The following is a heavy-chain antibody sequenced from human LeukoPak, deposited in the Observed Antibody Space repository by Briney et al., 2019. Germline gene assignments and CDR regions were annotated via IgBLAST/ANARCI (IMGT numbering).Heavy chain of an antibody. D-gene: IGHD3-22*01. J-gene: IGHJ2*01. V-gene: IGHV3-33*06. CDR2: LWYDGSKE. CDR1: GFTFRNYG. Sequence: GGSLRLSCVASGFTFRNYGMHWVRQTPGKGLEWVAVLWYDGSKEFYADSVRVRFTISRDNSKNTLYLQMNSLRAEDTAVYYCAKLATDDSSGYYYHTNWYFDLWGRGTLVTVSS. CDR3: AKLATDDSSGYYYHTNWYFDL.